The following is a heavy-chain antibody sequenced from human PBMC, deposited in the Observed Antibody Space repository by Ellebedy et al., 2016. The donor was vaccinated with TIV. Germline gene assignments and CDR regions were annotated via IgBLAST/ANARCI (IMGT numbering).Heavy chain of an antibody. J-gene: IGHJ6*02. CDR2: FDPEDGET. CDR1: GYTLTELS. D-gene: IGHD2-2*02. V-gene: IGHV1-24*01. Sequence: AASVKVSCKVSGYTLTELSMHWVRQAPGKGLEWMGGFDPEDGETIYPQKFQGRVTMTRDTSTSTVYMELSSLRSEDTAVYYCAREWVYCSSTSCYNYYYYGMDVWGQGTTVTVSS. CDR3: AREWVYCSSTSCYNYYYYGMDV.